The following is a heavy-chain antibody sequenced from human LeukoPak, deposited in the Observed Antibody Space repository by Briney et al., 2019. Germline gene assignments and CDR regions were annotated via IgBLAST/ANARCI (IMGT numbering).Heavy chain of an antibody. CDR1: GFTVSSNY. J-gene: IGHJ6*02. Sequence: GGSLRLSCAASGFTVSSNYMSWVRQAPGKGLEWVSVIYSGGSTYYADSVKGRFTISRDNSKDTLYLQMNSLRAEDTAVYYCAREMGGSYYYYYGMDVWGQGTTVTVSS. CDR2: IYSGGST. V-gene: IGHV3-66*02. D-gene: IGHD1-26*01. CDR3: AREMGGSYYYYYGMDV.